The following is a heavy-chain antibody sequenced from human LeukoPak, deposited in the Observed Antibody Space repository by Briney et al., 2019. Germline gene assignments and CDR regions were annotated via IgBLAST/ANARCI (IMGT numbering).Heavy chain of an antibody. Sequence: SETLSLTCTVSGGSISSSSYYWGRIRQPPGKGLEWIGSIYYSGSTYYNPSLKSRVTISVDTSKNQFSLKLSSVTAADTAVYYCASPYYDSSGYYHPVNYWGQGTLVTVSS. CDR2: IYYSGST. V-gene: IGHV4-39*07. CDR1: GGSISSSSYY. D-gene: IGHD3-22*01. J-gene: IGHJ4*02. CDR3: ASPYYDSSGYYHPVNY.